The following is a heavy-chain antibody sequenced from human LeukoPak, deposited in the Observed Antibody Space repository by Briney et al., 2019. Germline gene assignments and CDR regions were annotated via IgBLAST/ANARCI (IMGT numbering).Heavy chain of an antibody. CDR2: ISYDGSNK. D-gene: IGHD1-26*01. J-gene: IGHJ4*02. V-gene: IGHV3-30*04. CDR1: GITFSSYA. Sequence: GGSLRLSCAASGITFSSYAMHWVRQAPGKGLEWVAVISYDGSNKYYADSVKGRFTISRDNSKNTLYLQMNSLRAEDTAVYYCARDHSGIVGATDYWGQGTLVTVSS. CDR3: ARDHSGIVGATDY.